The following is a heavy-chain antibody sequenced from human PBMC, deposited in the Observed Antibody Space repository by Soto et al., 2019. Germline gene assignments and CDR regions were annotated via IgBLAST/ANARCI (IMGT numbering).Heavy chain of an antibody. J-gene: IGHJ4*02. CDR3: VTEYHSDF. V-gene: IGHV3-7*03. Sequence: AGGSLRLSCAGSGISTSSYWMGWVRQAPGRGLEWVASIKNDGTEKYYMESLKGRFTISRDNALNSVYLQMNSLRAEDTAVYFCVTEYHSDFWGQGTLVTVSS. CDR2: IKNDGTEK. D-gene: IGHD2-2*01. CDR1: GISTSSYW.